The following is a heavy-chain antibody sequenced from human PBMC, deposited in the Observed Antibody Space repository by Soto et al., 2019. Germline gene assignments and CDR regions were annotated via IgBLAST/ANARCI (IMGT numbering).Heavy chain of an antibody. J-gene: IGHJ4*02. D-gene: IGHD1-1*01. CDR1: GYTFTSYG. Sequence: QVHLVQSGAEVKKPGASVKVSCKASGYTFTSYGITWVRQAPGQGLEWMGWISAHNGNTDYAQKLQGRVIVTRDTSTSTAYMELRSRISDDTAVYYCARGGYGDYWGQGALVTVSS. CDR2: ISAHNGNT. V-gene: IGHV1-18*01. CDR3: ARGGYGDY.